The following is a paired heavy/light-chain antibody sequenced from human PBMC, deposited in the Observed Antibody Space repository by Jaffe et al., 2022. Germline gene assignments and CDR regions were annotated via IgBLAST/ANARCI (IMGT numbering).Light chain of an antibody. J-gene: IGKJ5*01. Sequence: DIQMTQSPSSLSASVGDRVTITCRASQSISSYLNWYQQKPGKAPKLLIYAASSLQSGVPSRFSGSGSGTDFTLTISSLQPEDFATYYCQQSYSTPAITFGQGTRLEIK. CDR3: QQSYSTPAIT. V-gene: IGKV1-39*01. CDR2: AAS. CDR1: QSISSY.
Heavy chain of an antibody. D-gene: IGHD3-10*01. CDR1: GGSFSGYY. CDR2: INHSGST. V-gene: IGHV4-34*01. Sequence: QVQLQQWGAGLLKPSETLSLTCAVYGGSFSGYYWSWIRQPPGKGLEWIGEINHSGSTNYNPSLKSRVTISVDTSKNQFSLKLSSVTAADTAVYYCARRGGTMVRGVIEQYYYYYMDVWGKGTTVTVSS. CDR3: ARRGGTMVRGVIEQYYYYYMDV. J-gene: IGHJ6*03.